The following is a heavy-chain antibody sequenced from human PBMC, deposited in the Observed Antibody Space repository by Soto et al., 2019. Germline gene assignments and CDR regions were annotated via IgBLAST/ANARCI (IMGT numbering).Heavy chain of an antibody. CDR2: IYWDDDK. V-gene: IGHV2-5*02. CDR3: AHSVSDTSGGYYFDF. D-gene: IGHD3-22*01. J-gene: IGHJ4*01. CDR1: GFSLSTTTLG. Sequence: QVTLKESGPPLVKPTQTLTLTCTFSGFSLSTTTLGVAWIRQPPGKALEWLALIYWDDDKFYSPSLETRLTITKDTSKNQVVLTMTNMDPLDTATYYCAHSVSDTSGGYYFDFWGQGTLVTVSS.